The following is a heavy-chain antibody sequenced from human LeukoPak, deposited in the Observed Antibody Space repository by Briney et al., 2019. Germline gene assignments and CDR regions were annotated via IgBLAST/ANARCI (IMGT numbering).Heavy chain of an antibody. D-gene: IGHD6-13*01. CDR1: GGSISSYY. CDR2: IYHSGST. J-gene: IGHJ5*02. CDR3: ARDLAAAGTIDP. Sequence: SETLSLTCTVSGGSISSYYWSWIRQPPGKGLEWIGYIYHSGSTNYNPSLKSRATISEDTSKNQFSLKLSSVAAADTAVYYCARDLAAAGTIDPWGQGTLVTVSS. V-gene: IGHV4-59*01.